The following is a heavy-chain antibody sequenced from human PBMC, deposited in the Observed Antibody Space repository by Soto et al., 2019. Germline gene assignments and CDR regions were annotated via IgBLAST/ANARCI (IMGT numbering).Heavy chain of an antibody. V-gene: IGHV4-30-4*01. CDR1: GGSISSGDYY. CDR2: IYYRGST. J-gene: IGHJ4*02. D-gene: IGHD1-26*01. CDR3: AREGGIVGATTVDY. Sequence: QVQLQESGPGLVKPSQTLSLTCTVSGGSISSGDYYWSWIRQPPGKGLEWIGYIYYRGSTYYNPSLKGRVTISVDTSKNQFFLKLSSVTAADTAVYYGAREGGIVGATTVDYWGQGTLVTVSS.